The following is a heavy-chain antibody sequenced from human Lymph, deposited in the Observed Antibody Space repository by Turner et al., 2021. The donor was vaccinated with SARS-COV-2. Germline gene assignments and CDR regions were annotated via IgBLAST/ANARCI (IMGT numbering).Heavy chain of an antibody. CDR1: GYTLTELS. CDR3: ATLKSNWKILTGRYYFDF. Sequence: QVQLVTSGAEVQKPGASVKVSCKVSGYTLTELSIHWVRQAPGKGLEWMGGFDPEDGETIYAQKFQGRVTMTEDTSTDTAYMELSSLRSEDTAVYYCATLKSNWKILTGRYYFDFWGQGTLVTVSS. J-gene: IGHJ4*02. D-gene: IGHD1-1*01. CDR2: FDPEDGET. V-gene: IGHV1-24*01.